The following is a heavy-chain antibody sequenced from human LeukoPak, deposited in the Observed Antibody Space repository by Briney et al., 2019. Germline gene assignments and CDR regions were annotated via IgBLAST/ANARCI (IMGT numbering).Heavy chain of an antibody. D-gene: IGHD3-9*01. CDR1: GFTFSSYG. J-gene: IGHJ4*02. CDR3: AKGDWSPDY. V-gene: IGHV3-30*18. CDR2: ISYDGSNK. Sequence: GGPLRLSCAASGFTFSSYGMHWVRQAPGKGLEWVAVISYDGSNKYYADSVKGRFTISRDNSKNTLYLQMNSLRAEDTAVYYCAKGDWSPDYWGQGTLVTVSS.